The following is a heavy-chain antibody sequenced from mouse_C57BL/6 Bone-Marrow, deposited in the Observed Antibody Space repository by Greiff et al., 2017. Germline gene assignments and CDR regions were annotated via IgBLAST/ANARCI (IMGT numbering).Heavy chain of an antibody. V-gene: IGHV6-3*01. J-gene: IGHJ3*01. CDR2: IRLKSDNYAA. D-gene: IGHD5-1-1*01. CDR1: GFTFSNYW. Sequence: EVKVEESGGGLVKPGGSMKLSCVASGFTFSNYWMNWVRQSPEKGLEWVAQIRLKSDNYAANYAESVKGRFTISRDDSKSSIHLQMHNLRAADTGIYYCTEYQAWFAYWGQGTLVTVSA. CDR3: TEYQAWFAY.